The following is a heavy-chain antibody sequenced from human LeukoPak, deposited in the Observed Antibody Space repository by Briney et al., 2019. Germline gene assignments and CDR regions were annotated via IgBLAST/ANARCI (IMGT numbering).Heavy chain of an antibody. CDR2: IYYSGST. CDR3: ARRSSVAFDI. Sequence: PSETLSLTCTVSGGSISSYYWNWIRQPPGKGLEWIGYIYYSGSTNHNPSLKSRVTISVDTSKNQFSLKLSSVTAADTAVYYCARRSSVAFDIWGQGTMVTVSS. J-gene: IGHJ3*02. CDR1: GGSISSYY. V-gene: IGHV4-59*01. D-gene: IGHD3-10*01.